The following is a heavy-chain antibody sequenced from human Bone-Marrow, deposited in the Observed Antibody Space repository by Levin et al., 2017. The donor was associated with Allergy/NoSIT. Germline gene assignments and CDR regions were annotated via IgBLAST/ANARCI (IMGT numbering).Heavy chain of an antibody. CDR1: GFTFSSHG. V-gene: IGHV3-23*01. CDR3: ARGRVFMDV. D-gene: IGHD3-16*01. J-gene: IGHJ6*02. CDR2: ISSSGGST. Sequence: PGGSLRLSCAASGFTFSSHGMSWVRQAPGKGLEWVSGISSSGGSTYYADSVKGRFTISRDNSKNTLYLQMNSLRAEDTAVYNCARGRVFMDVWGQGTTVTVSS.